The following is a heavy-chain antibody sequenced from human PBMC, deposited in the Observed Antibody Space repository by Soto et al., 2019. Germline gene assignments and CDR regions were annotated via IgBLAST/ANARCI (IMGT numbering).Heavy chain of an antibody. J-gene: IGHJ6*02. Sequence: PGESLKISCEGSGDSFSRYRIGWVRQMPGKGLEWMGIIYPGDSDTRYSPSFQGQVTISADKSISTAYLQWSSLKASDTAMYYCARLLVVPAANYYYGMDVWGQGTTVTVSS. CDR2: IYPGDSDT. V-gene: IGHV5-51*01. CDR3: ARLLVVPAANYYYGMDV. CDR1: GDSFSRYR. D-gene: IGHD2-2*01.